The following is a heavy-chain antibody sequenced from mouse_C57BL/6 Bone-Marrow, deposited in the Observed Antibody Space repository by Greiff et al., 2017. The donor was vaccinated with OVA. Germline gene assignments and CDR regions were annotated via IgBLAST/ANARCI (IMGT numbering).Heavy chain of an antibody. V-gene: IGHV1-81*01. CDR3: ARGYYGSSLPYY. CDR2: IYPRSGNT. D-gene: IGHD1-1*01. Sequence: VQLQQSGAELARPGASVKLSCKASGYTFTSYGISWVKQRTGQGLEWIGEIYPRSGNTYYNEKFKGKATLTAEKSSSTAYMELRSLTSEDSAVYFCARGYYGSSLPYYWGQGTTLTVSS. J-gene: IGHJ2*01. CDR1: GYTFTSYG.